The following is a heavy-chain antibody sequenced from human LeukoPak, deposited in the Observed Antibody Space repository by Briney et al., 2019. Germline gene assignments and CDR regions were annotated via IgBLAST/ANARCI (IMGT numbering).Heavy chain of an antibody. J-gene: IGHJ4*02. CDR3: ARDLTMSGTTTDF. D-gene: IGHD1-1*01. Sequence: GGSLRLSCAASRFTFSSYSMNWVRQAPGKGLEWVSYISSTSSTIYYADSVKGRFTISRDNAKNSLFLQMNSMRAEDTAVDYCARDLTMSGTTTDFWGQGILVTVSS. CDR2: ISSTSSTI. V-gene: IGHV3-48*01. CDR1: RFTFSSYS.